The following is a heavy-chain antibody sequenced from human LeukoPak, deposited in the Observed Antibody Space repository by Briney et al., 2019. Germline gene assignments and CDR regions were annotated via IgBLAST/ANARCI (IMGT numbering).Heavy chain of an antibody. CDR2: FYPGDSVT. Sequence: GESLKISCKGSGYSFTSYWIGWVRQMPGKGLEGWGVFYPGDSVTRYNPSFKGQVTISADRSISTAYLQWSSLKASDTAMYYCARIRLVGSSRDRFDYWGQGTLVTVSS. CDR3: ARIRLVGSSRDRFDY. CDR1: GYSFTSYW. J-gene: IGHJ4*02. V-gene: IGHV5-51*01. D-gene: IGHD6-13*01.